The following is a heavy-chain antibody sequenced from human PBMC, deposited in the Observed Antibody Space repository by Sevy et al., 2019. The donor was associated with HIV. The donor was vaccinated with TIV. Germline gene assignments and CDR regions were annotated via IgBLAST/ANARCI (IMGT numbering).Heavy chain of an antibody. CDR2: ASSSSSTI. CDR1: GFTFSSYS. CDR3: AKTYSSGRGGFDY. D-gene: IGHD6-19*01. Sequence: GGSLRLSCAASGFTFSSYSMSWVRQAPGKGLEWVSYASSSSSTIYYADSVKGRFTISRDNANNSLYLQMNSQRAEDTAVYYCAKTYSSGRGGFDYWGQGTLVTVSS. V-gene: IGHV3-48*01. J-gene: IGHJ4*02.